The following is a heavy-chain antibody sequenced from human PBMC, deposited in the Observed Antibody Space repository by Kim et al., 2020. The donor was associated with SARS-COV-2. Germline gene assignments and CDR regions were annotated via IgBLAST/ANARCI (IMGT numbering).Heavy chain of an antibody. D-gene: IGHD6-19*01. Sequence: GGSLRLSCAASGFTVSSNYMSWVRQAPGKGLEWVSVIYSGGSTYYADSVKGRFTISRDNSKNTLYLQMNSLRAEDTAVYYCARAKEGIAVAGPPYFDYWGQGTLVTVSS. CDR3: ARAKEGIAVAGPPYFDY. J-gene: IGHJ4*02. CDR2: IYSGGST. CDR1: GFTVSSNY. V-gene: IGHV3-53*01.